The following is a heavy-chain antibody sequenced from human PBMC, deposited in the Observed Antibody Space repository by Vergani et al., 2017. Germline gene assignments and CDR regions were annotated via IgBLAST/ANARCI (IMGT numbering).Heavy chain of an antibody. D-gene: IGHD3-16*01. Sequence: QVQLQESGPGLVKPSETLSLTCSVSGYSISRGYYWGWIRQPPGKGLEWIATLFHSGSAYYNPSLRRRVTISVETSKNPFSPRLTTLTAADTAVYYCARQFWVSQGVGAFETWGRGTEVSVSS. CDR1: GYSISRGYY. J-gene: IGHJ3*02. CDR3: ARQFWVSQGVGAFET. CDR2: LFHSGSA. V-gene: IGHV4-38-2*02.